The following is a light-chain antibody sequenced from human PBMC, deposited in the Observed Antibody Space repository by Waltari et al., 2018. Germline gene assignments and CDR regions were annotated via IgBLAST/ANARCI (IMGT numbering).Light chain of an antibody. CDR3: QQSYSAPFT. V-gene: IGKV1-39*01. CDR2: DAS. J-gene: IGKJ5*01. Sequence: DIQMIQTASSLSASVVHRVTMTCRASRGFAEFLNWYQQQPGKSPKLLIYDASTLQRGVPPRFTGTRIGIDFSLTISDLQPEDFATYFCQQSYSAPFTFGRGTRLE. CDR1: RGFAEF.